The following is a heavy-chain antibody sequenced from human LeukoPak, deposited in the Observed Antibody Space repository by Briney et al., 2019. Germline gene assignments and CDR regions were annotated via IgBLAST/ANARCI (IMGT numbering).Heavy chain of an antibody. CDR1: GGSFSGYY. CDR3: ARSPCMSVRGVQSDY. V-gene: IGHV4-34*01. CDR2: INHSGST. Sequence: SETLSLTCAVYGGSFSGYYWSWIRQPPGKGLEWIGEINHSGSTNHNPSLKSRVTISVDTSKNQFSLKLSSVTAADTAVYYCARSPCMSVRGVQSDYWGQGTLVTVSS. J-gene: IGHJ4*02. D-gene: IGHD3-10*01.